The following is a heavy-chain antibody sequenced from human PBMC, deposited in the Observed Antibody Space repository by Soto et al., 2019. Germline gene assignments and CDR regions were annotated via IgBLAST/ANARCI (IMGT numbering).Heavy chain of an antibody. CDR3: VRSAGEPGMLTPFYLSGLDV. D-gene: IGHD2-8*01. CDR1: GFIFSDYG. CDR2: IWFYGSSD. J-gene: IGHJ6*02. Sequence: QVQLVESGGGVVQPGRSLRLSCAASGFIFSDYGMHWVRQAPGKGLEWVALIWFYGSSDYYADSVKGRFTISRDNSRNTLYLQMNSLRAEDTAVYYCVRSAGEPGMLTPFYLSGLDVWGRGTSVTVSS. V-gene: IGHV3-33*01.